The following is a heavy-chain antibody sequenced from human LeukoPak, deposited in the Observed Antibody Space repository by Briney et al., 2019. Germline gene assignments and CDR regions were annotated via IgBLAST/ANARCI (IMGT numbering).Heavy chain of an antibody. V-gene: IGHV3-74*01. CDR2: IKSDGTTT. Sequence: GGSLRLSCAASGFIFSSYWMHWVRQAPGKGLVWVSRIKSDGTTTSYADSVKGRFTISRDNAKNTLYLQMNSLRAEDTAVYYCAREGCSGGSCYSIYYYYMDVWGKGTTVTISS. CDR3: AREGCSGGSCYSIYYYYMDV. CDR1: GFIFSSYW. J-gene: IGHJ6*03. D-gene: IGHD2-15*01.